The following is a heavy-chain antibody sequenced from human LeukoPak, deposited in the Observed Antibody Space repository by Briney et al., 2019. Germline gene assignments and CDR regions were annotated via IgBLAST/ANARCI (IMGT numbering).Heavy chain of an antibody. J-gene: IGHJ4*02. Sequence: GESLKISCKGSGYSFTSYWIGWVRQMPGKGLEWMGIIYPGDSDTRYSPSFQGQVTISADKSISTAYLQWSSLKASDTAMYYCARQINGDSGSYYSDYWGQGTLVTVSS. CDR1: GYSFTSYW. CDR2: IYPGDSDT. D-gene: IGHD3-10*01. CDR3: ARQINGDSGSYYSDY. V-gene: IGHV5-51*01.